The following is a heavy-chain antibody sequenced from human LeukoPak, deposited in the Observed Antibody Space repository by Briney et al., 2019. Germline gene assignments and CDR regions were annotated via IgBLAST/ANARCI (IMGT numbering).Heavy chain of an antibody. CDR2: ISGYNANT. CDR1: GYTFTYYG. D-gene: IGHD3-9*01. Sequence: GASVKVSCKTSGYTFTYYGINWVRQAPGQGLERMGWISGYNANTKYARKVQGRVTMTTDTSTNTAYMELRSLRSDDTAMYYCARDNWGAELRYFDWSEDYWGQGTQVTVSS. CDR3: ARDNWGAELRYFDWSEDY. J-gene: IGHJ4*02. V-gene: IGHV1-18*01.